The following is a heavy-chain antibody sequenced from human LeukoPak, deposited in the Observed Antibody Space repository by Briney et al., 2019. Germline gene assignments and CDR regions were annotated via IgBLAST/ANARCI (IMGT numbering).Heavy chain of an antibody. Sequence: SETLSLTCIVSGGSINNYYWSWIRQPPGKGLEWVGEVSFRGSTNYNPSLTSRVTISPDTSRNQFSLKLSSVTAADTAGYYCALYCRLSSNCGYYGMDVWGQGTTVTVSS. CDR3: ALYCRLSSNCGYYGMDV. CDR1: GGSINNYY. J-gene: IGHJ6*02. CDR2: VSFRGST. V-gene: IGHV4-59*08. D-gene: IGHD6-13*01.